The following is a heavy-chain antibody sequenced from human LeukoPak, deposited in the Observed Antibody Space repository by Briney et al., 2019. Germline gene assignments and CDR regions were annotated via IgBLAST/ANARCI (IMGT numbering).Heavy chain of an antibody. CDR3: AKGMSRDSYYFDY. V-gene: IGHV3-30*02. J-gene: IGHJ4*02. D-gene: IGHD5-24*01. Sequence: GGSLKLSCATSGFTFSSDGLHWVRQAPGKGLEWVSIISYDGVAKHYGDSVKGRSTISRDNSKNTLYLEMSSLRPEDTAVYYCAKGMSRDSYYFDYWGQGTLVTVSS. CDR1: GFTFSSDG. CDR2: ISYDGVAK.